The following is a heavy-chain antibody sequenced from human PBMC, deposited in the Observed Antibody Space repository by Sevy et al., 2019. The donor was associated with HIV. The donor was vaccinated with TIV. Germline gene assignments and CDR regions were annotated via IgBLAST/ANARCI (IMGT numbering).Heavy chain of an antibody. CDR1: GYTFTSYD. D-gene: IGHD3-10*01. Sequence: ASVKVSCKASGYTFTSYDINWVRQATGQGLEWMGWMNPNSGNTGYAQKFQGRVTMTRNTSISTAYMELGSLRSEDTAVYYCARGGVLWFGEFHRGYDYYYGMDVWGQGTTVTVSS. J-gene: IGHJ6*02. CDR2: MNPNSGNT. CDR3: ARGGVLWFGEFHRGYDYYYGMDV. V-gene: IGHV1-8*01.